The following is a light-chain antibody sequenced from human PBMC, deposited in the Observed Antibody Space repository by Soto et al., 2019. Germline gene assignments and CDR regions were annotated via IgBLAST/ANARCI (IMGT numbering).Light chain of an antibody. J-gene: IGKJ1*01. CDR2: AAS. Sequence: DIQMTQSPSTLSASVGDRVPITCQASQDISNYLNWYQQKPGKAPNLLIYAASSLQRGVPSRFSGSGSGTDFTLTIRSLQPEDFATYHCQQLSSYPVTFGQGTKVDIK. V-gene: IGKV1-16*01. CDR3: QQLSSYPVT. CDR1: QDISNY.